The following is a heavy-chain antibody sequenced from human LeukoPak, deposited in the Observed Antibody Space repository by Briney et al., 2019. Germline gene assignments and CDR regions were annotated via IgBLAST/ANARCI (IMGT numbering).Heavy chain of an antibody. J-gene: IGHJ4*02. D-gene: IGHD5-18*01. CDR1: GFTFSDYY. CDR3: AKEQWIQLWLADY. V-gene: IGHV3-11*04. CDR2: ISSSGSTI. Sequence: TGGSLRLSCAASGFTFSDYYMSWIHQAPGKGLEWVSYISSSGSTIYYADSVKGRFTISRDNSKNTLYLQMNSLRAEDTAVYYCAKEQWIQLWLADYWGQGTLVTVSS.